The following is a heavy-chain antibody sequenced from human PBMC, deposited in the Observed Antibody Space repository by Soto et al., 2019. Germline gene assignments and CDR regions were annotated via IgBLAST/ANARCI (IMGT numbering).Heavy chain of an antibody. CDR3: ARDTVDRWPSNFFDS. CDR1: GGTFSSYA. Sequence: QVQLVQSGAEVKKPGSSVKVSCKASGGTFSSYAITWVRQAPGQGLEWMGGIIPLFGTANYAQKFQGRVTITADESTSTAYLEVRSLRSGDTAVYYCARDTVDRWPSNFFDSWGQGTLVTVSS. V-gene: IGHV1-69*12. J-gene: IGHJ4*02. CDR2: IIPLFGTA. D-gene: IGHD4-17*01.